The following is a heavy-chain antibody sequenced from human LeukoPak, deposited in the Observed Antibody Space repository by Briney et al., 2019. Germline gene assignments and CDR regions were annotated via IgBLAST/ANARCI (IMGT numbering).Heavy chain of an antibody. V-gene: IGHV3-23*01. CDR3: ANQPLPAVAGYYYYNMDV. Sequence: PGGSLRLSCAASGFTFSTHAMSWVRQAPGKGLEWLSGISASGGHTYYADFVEGRFTISRDNSKDTLYLQMIGLRAEDTAVYHCANQPLPAVAGYYYYNMDVWGRGTTVTVSS. D-gene: IGHD2-2*01. CDR1: GFTFSTHA. CDR2: ISASGGHT. J-gene: IGHJ6*02.